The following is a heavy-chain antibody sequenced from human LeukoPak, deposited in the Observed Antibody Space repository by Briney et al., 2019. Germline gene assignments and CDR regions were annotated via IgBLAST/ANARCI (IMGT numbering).Heavy chain of an antibody. CDR2: IRSEANSYAT. Sequence: GGSLRLSCAASGFTFSGSAMHWVRQASGKGLEWVGRIRSEANSYATAYAASVKGRFTISRDDSKNTAYLQMNSLKTEDTAVYYCTRSPPGIAAAGTSDYWGQGTLVTVSS. D-gene: IGHD6-13*01. CDR3: TRSPPGIAAAGTSDY. V-gene: IGHV3-73*01. J-gene: IGHJ4*02. CDR1: GFTFSGSA.